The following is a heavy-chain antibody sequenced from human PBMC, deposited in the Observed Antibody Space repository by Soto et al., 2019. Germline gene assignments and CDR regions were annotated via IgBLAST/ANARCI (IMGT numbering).Heavy chain of an antibody. CDR1: GDSINSRSYY. D-gene: IGHD2-21*02. CDR3: ARQRTSVVTQAYFDV. Sequence: SETLSLTCTVTGDSINSRSYYWGWVRQPPGKGLEWIGSIYYSGRTYNNPSLRSRVSMSLETCKDQFSLELKSVPAADTALYFCARQRTSVVTQAYFDVWGPGSLVTVSS. CDR2: IYYSGRT. V-gene: IGHV4-39*01. J-gene: IGHJ4*02.